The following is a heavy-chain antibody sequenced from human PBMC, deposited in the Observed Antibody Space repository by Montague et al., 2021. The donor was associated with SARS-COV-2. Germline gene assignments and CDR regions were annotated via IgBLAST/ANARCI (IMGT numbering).Heavy chain of an antibody. Sequence: SETLSLTCTVSGGSISSSSYYWGWIRRPPGKGLEWIGSIYYSGSTYYNPSLKSRVTISVDTSKNQFSLKLSSVTAADTAVYYCARGYSGYGDPTGFDPWGQGTLVTVSS. CDR2: IYYSGST. V-gene: IGHV4-39*01. D-gene: IGHD5-12*01. CDR3: ARGYSGYGDPTGFDP. J-gene: IGHJ5*02. CDR1: GGSISSSSYY.